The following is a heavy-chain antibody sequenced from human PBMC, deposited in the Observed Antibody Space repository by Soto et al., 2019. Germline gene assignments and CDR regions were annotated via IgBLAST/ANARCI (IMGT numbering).Heavy chain of an antibody. J-gene: IGHJ6*02. V-gene: IGHV4-39*07. Sequence: SETLSLTCTVSGGSISSSSYYWGWIRQPPGKGLEWIGSIYYSGSTYYNPSLKSRVTISVDTSKNQFSLKLSSVTAADTAVYYCARDERSRGYYSNYYYYGMDVGGQGTTVTVSS. CDR2: IYYSGST. CDR3: ARDERSRGYYSNYYYYGMDV. CDR1: GGSISSSSYY. D-gene: IGHD4-4*01.